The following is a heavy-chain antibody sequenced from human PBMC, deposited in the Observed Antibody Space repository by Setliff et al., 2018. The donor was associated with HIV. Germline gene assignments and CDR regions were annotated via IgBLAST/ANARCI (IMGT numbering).Heavy chain of an antibody. CDR2: ISPYNGDT. J-gene: IGHJ4*02. CDR3: ARQLSNSLEC. CDR1: EYTFIDYF. Sequence: GASVKVSCKAFEYTFIDYFIHWVRQAPGQGLEWMGWISPYNGDTKILQKFRGRVTMTRDTSINTAYMELSGLRSDDTAVYYCARQLSNSLECWGQGTPVTVSS. V-gene: IGHV1-2*02. D-gene: IGHD1-1*01.